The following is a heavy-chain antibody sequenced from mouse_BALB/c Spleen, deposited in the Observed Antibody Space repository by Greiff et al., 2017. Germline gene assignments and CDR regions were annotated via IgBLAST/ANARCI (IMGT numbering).Heavy chain of an antibody. V-gene: IGHV1-69*01. CDR1: GYTFTDYW. CDR2: IDTSDSYT. Sequence: QVQLKQPGAELVMPGASVKMSCKASGYTFTDYWMHWVKQRPGQGLEWIGAIDTSDSYTSYNQKFKGKATLTVDESSSTAYMQLSSLTSEDSAVYYCANYYGSSLDYWGQGTTLTVSS. D-gene: IGHD1-1*01. CDR3: ANYYGSSLDY. J-gene: IGHJ2*01.